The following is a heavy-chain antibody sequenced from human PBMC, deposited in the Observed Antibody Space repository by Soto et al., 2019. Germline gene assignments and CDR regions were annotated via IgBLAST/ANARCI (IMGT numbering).Heavy chain of an antibody. CDR3: ARDPSYIVVVPAALFDY. V-gene: IGHV1-18*01. Sequence: QVRLVQSGAEVKKPGASVKVSCKASGYTFTSYGISWVRQAPGQGLEWMGWISAYNGNTNYAQKLQGRVTMTTDTSTSTAYMELRSLRSDDTAVYYCARDPSYIVVVPAALFDYWGQGTLVTVSS. D-gene: IGHD2-2*01. CDR1: GYTFTSYG. J-gene: IGHJ4*02. CDR2: ISAYNGNT.